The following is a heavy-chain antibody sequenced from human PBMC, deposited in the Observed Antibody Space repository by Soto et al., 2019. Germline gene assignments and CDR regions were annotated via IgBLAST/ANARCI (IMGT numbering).Heavy chain of an antibody. CDR1: GFTFSNSW. V-gene: IGHV3-15*01. CDR3: TTDLARTIWFGELSDWFDP. D-gene: IGHD3-10*01. Sequence: EVQLVESGGGLVKPGGSLRLSCAASGFTFSNSWMSWVRQAPGKGLEWVGRIKSKSDGGTTDYAAPVKGKFTISRDDSKNTLYLQMNSRKTEDTAVYYCTTDLARTIWFGELSDWFDPWGQGTLVNVSS. CDR2: IKSKSDGGTT. J-gene: IGHJ5*02.